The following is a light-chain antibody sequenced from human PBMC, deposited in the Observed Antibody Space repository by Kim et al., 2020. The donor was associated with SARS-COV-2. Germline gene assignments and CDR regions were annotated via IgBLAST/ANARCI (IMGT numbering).Light chain of an antibody. CDR2: GKN. V-gene: IGLV3-19*01. CDR1: SLRSYY. CDR3: NSRDSSGNWV. Sequence: VALGQKVRITCQGDSLRSYYASGYQQKQGQAPVLVIYGKNNRPSGIPDRFSGSSSGNTASLTITGAQAEDEADYYCNSRDSSGNWVFGGGTQLTVL. J-gene: IGLJ3*02.